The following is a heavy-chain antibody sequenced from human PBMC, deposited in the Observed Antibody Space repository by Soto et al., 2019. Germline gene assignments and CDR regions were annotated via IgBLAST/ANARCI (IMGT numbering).Heavy chain of an antibody. CDR3: AREGDSSGLDY. CDR1: GFTFSSYW. CDR2: IKQDGSEK. Sequence: PGGSLRLSYAASGFTFSSYWMCWVRQAPGKGLEWVANIKQDGSEKYYVDSVKVRFTISRDNAKNSLYLQMNSLRAVDTAVYYCAREGDSSGLDYWGQGTLVTVSS. J-gene: IGHJ4*02. V-gene: IGHV3-7*05. D-gene: IGHD6-19*01.